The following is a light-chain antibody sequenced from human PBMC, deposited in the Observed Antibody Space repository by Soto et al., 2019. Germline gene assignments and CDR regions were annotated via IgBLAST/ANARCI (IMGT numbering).Light chain of an antibody. CDR3: QSYDSSLSVWV. V-gene: IGLV1-40*01. J-gene: IGLJ3*02. CDR2: GNS. Sequence: QPVLTQPPSVSGAPGQRVTISCTGSSSNIGAGYDVHWYQQLPGTAPKLLIYGNSNRPSGVPDRFSGSKSGTLASLAITGLQAEDEADYYCQSYDSSLSVWVFGGGTKLTVL. CDR1: SSNIGAGYD.